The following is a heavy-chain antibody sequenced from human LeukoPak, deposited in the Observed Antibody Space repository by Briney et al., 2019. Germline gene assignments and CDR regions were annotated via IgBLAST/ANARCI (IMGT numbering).Heavy chain of an antibody. Sequence: PGGSLRLSCAASGFTFSSYSMNWVRQAPGKGLEWVSSISSSSSYIYYADSVKGRFTISRDNAKNSLYLQMNSLRAEDTAVYYCAKTYSSSWYDWVYFDYWGQGTLVTVSS. CDR1: GFTFSSYS. J-gene: IGHJ4*02. CDR2: ISSSSSYI. V-gene: IGHV3-21*01. CDR3: AKTYSSSWYDWVYFDY. D-gene: IGHD6-13*01.